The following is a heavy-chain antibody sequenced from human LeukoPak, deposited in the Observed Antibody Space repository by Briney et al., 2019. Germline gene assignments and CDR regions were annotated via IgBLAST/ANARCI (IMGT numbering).Heavy chain of an antibody. CDR1: GFTFSSYA. CDR2: ISGSGDST. V-gene: IGHV3-23*01. D-gene: IGHD3-22*01. J-gene: IGHJ4*02. Sequence: GGSLRLSCAASGFTFSSYAMSWVRQAPGKGLEWVSVISGSGDSTYYADSVKGRFTISRDNSKNTLYLQMNSLRVEDTAVYYCAKRYDRCDYWGQGTLVTVSS. CDR3: AKRYDRCDY.